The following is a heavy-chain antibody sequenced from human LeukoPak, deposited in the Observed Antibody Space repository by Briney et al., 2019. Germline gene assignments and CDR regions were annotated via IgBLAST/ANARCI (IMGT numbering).Heavy chain of an antibody. Sequence: SETLSLTCNVSDDSINDYYWSWIRQSPGKGLEWIGAIYYTGSTKYTSSLKSRVTISLDTSKSQFSLRLTSVTAADTAVYYCARARNWFDPWGQGMLVTVSS. V-gene: IGHV4-59*01. CDR1: DDSINDYY. J-gene: IGHJ5*02. CDR2: IYYTGST. CDR3: ARARNWFDP.